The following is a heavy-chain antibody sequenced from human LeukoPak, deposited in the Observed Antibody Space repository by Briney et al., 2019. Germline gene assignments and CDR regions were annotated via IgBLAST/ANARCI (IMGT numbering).Heavy chain of an antibody. J-gene: IGHJ4*02. Sequence: GGSLRLSCTVSGFTVSSNSMSWVRQAPGKGLEWVSFIYSDNTHYSDSVKGRFTISRDNSKNTLYLQMNSLRAEDTAAYYCARRAGAYSHPHDYWGQGTLVTVSS. CDR2: IYSDNT. CDR3: ARRAGAYSHPHDY. V-gene: IGHV3-53*01. D-gene: IGHD4/OR15-4a*01. CDR1: GFTVSSNS.